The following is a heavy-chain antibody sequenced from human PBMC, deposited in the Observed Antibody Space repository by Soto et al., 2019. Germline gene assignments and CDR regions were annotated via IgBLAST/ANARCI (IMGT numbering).Heavy chain of an antibody. J-gene: IGHJ4*02. CDR1: GFTFSSYS. Sequence: EVQLVESGGGLVKPGGSLRLSCAASGFTFSSYSMNWVRQAPGKGLEWVSSISSSSSYIYYADSVKGRFTISRDNAKNSLYLQMNSLRAEDMAVYYCARFYDYGDYEADYWGQGTLVTVSS. V-gene: IGHV3-21*01. CDR2: ISSSSSYI. CDR3: ARFYDYGDYEADY. D-gene: IGHD4-17*01.